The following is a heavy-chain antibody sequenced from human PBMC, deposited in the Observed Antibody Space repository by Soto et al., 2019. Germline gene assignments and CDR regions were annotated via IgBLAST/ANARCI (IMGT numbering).Heavy chain of an antibody. CDR1: GYTLTKYG. D-gene: IGHD4-17*01. V-gene: IGHV1-18*01. CDR3: ARRYGDPSSAAGFDY. CDR2: ISTYNGNK. Sequence: ASVKVSFKAFGYTLTKYGINWLRQAPGQGLEWMGWISTYNGNKNYAEKFHGRVTMTTDTSTSTAYMELRSLRSDDTAVYYCARRYGDPSSAAGFDYWGQGTLVTVSS. J-gene: IGHJ4*02.